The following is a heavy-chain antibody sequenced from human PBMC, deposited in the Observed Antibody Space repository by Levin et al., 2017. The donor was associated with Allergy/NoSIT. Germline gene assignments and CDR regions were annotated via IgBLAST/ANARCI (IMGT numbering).Heavy chain of an antibody. Sequence: RGESLKISCAASGFTLSDAWMNWIRQAPGAGLEWVALIKSKRNGETTDYAAPVKGRFTLSRDDSKNTLYLQMISLRTDDTAVYYCAREVAGAFVIWGPGTLVTVSS. CDR3: AREVAGAFVI. J-gene: IGHJ3*02. D-gene: IGHD6-19*01. V-gene: IGHV3-15*01. CDR2: IKSKRNGETT. CDR1: GFTLSDAW.